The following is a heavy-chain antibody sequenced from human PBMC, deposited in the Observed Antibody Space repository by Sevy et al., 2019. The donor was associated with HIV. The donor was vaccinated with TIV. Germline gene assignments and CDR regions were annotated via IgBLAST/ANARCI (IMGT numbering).Heavy chain of an antibody. CDR1: GGSISSSSYY. Sequence: SETLSLTCTVSGGSISSSSYYWGWIRQPPGKGLEWIGGIYYSGSTYYNPSLKSRVTISVDTSKNQFSLKLSSVTAADTAVYYCARHISDSGSYYAYYYYYYMDVWGKGTTVTVSS. D-gene: IGHD1-26*01. V-gene: IGHV4-39*01. CDR2: IYYSGST. CDR3: ARHISDSGSYYAYYYYYYMDV. J-gene: IGHJ6*03.